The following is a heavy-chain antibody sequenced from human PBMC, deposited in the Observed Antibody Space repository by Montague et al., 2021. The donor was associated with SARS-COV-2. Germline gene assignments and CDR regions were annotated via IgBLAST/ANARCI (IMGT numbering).Heavy chain of an antibody. CDR2: IYTSGNT. J-gene: IGHJ6*02. Sequence: SETLSLTCSVSGGSLGSYYWNWLRQPPGKGLEWIGRIYTSGNTNYNPSLRSRVTISVDTAKNQFSLKLSSVTAADTAVYYCAGGPAASYYYGMDVWGQGTTVTVSS. D-gene: IGHD2-2*01. CDR1: GGSLGSYY. CDR3: AGGPAASYYYGMDV. V-gene: IGHV4-4*08.